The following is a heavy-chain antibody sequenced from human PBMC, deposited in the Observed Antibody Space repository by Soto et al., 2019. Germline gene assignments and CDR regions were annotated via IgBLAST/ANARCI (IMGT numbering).Heavy chain of an antibody. Sequence: SETLSLTCTVSGGSISSYYWGWIRQPAGKGLEWIGRIYTSGSTNYNPSLKSRVTMSVDTSKNQFSLKLSSVTAADTAVYYCARVRKSANWNYVSWFDPWGQGTLVTVSS. V-gene: IGHV4-4*07. CDR2: IYTSGST. CDR1: GGSISSYY. J-gene: IGHJ5*02. D-gene: IGHD1-7*01. CDR3: ARVRKSANWNYVSWFDP.